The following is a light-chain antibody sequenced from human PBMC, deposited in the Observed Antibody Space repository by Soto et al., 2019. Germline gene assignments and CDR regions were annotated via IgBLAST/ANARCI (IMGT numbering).Light chain of an antibody. CDR1: HSSSYY. CDR2: AAS. J-gene: IGKJ4*01. Sequence: IQLTLSPSSLSASVGDRVTITCRARHSSSYYLNWYQQKPGQAPKLLIYAASSLQSGVPSRFSGSGSGTDFTLTISSLEPEDFATYYCQQSYSTPLTFGGGTKVDIK. V-gene: IGKV1-39*01. CDR3: QQSYSTPLT.